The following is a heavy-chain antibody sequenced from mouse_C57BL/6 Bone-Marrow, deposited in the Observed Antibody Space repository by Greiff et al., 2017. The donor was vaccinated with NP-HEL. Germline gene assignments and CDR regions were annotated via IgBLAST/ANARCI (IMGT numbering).Heavy chain of an antibody. CDR3: ARWDSNYLYYAMDY. D-gene: IGHD2-5*01. CDR1: GYTFTSYW. J-gene: IGHJ4*01. V-gene: IGHV1-64*01. Sequence: QVQLKQPGAELVKPGASVKLSCKASGYTFTSYWMHWVKQRPGQGLEWIGMIHPNSGSTNYNEKFKSKATLTVDTSSSTAYMQLSSLTSEDSAVYYCARWDSNYLYYAMDYWGQGTSVTVSS. CDR2: IHPNSGST.